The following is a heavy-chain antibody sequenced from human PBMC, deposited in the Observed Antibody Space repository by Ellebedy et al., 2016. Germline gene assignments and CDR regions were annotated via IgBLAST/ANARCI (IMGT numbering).Heavy chain of an antibody. CDR3: ARLSPITIFGVVIYYYYYMDV. V-gene: IGHV4-34*01. J-gene: IGHJ6*03. Sequence: ESLKISCAASGFTFSSYAMNWVRQPPGKGLEWIGEINHSGSTNYNPSLKSRVTISVDTSKNQFSLKLSSVTAADTAVYYCARLSPITIFGVVIYYYYYMDVWGKGTTVTVSS. CDR1: GFTFSSYA. CDR2: INHSGST. D-gene: IGHD3-3*01.